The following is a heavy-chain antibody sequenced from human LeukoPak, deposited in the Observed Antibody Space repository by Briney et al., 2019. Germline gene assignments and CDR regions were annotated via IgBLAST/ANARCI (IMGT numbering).Heavy chain of an antibody. Sequence: SETLSLTCSVSGVYFSSSGCYWGWIRQPPGKGLEWIGEINHSGSTNYNPSLKSRVTISVDTSKNQFSLKLSCVTAADTAVYYCARGVTGSRATYNWFDRWSQGTLVTVSS. D-gene: IGHD4-11*01. CDR2: INHSGST. J-gene: IGHJ5*02. CDR1: GVYFSSSGCY. V-gene: IGHV4-34*01. CDR3: ARGVTGSRATYNWFDR.